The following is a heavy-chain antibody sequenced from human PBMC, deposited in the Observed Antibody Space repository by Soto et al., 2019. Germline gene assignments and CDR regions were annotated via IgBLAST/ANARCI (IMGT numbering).Heavy chain of an antibody. D-gene: IGHD4-17*01. Sequence: QVQLVQSGAEVKKPGASVKVSCKASGYTFTSYGISWVRQAPGQGLEWMGWISAYNGNTNYAQKLHGRVTLTTDTSTSTAYMELRSLRSDDTAVYYCARVNSPHPYGDYVGFDYWGQGTLVTVSS. V-gene: IGHV1-18*01. CDR2: ISAYNGNT. J-gene: IGHJ4*02. CDR1: GYTFTSYG. CDR3: ARVNSPHPYGDYVGFDY.